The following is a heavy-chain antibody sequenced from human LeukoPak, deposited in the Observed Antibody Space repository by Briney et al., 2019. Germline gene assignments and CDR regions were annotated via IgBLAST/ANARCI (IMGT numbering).Heavy chain of an antibody. CDR3: ARQAITSDYFDS. J-gene: IGHJ4*02. D-gene: IGHD3-10*01. V-gene: IGHV5-51*01. CDR2: IYPADSDT. CDR1: GFTFTSYW. Sequence: GESLQISCKGSGFTFTSYWIGWVRQLPGKGLEWMGIIYPADSDTRGSPSFQGQVTMSADKSTNTAYLQWSSLKASDTAMYYCARQAITSDYFDSWGQGTLVTVSS.